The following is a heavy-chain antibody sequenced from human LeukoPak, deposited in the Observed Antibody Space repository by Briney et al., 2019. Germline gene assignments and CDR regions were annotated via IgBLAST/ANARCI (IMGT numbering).Heavy chain of an antibody. CDR3: ARDGSSSWSHSDY. Sequence: SQTLSLTCTVSGGAISSDGYYWSWIRQPPGKGLEWIGYIYHSGSTYYNPSLKSRVTISVDRSKNQFSLKLSSVTAADTAVYYCARDGSSSWSHSDYWGQGTLVTVSS. V-gene: IGHV4-30-2*01. J-gene: IGHJ4*02. CDR1: GGAISSDGYY. D-gene: IGHD6-13*01. CDR2: IYHSGST.